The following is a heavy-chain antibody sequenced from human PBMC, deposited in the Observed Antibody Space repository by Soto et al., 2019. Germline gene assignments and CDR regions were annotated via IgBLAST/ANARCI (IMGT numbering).Heavy chain of an antibody. D-gene: IGHD6-19*01. J-gene: IGHJ4*02. CDR1: GYTFTSYA. CDR3: ARFPLQWLVPADLLYY. Sequence: ASVKVCCKASGYTFTSYAMHWVRQAPGQRLEWMGWINAGNGNTKYSQKFQGRVTITRDTSASTAYMELSSLRAEDTALYYCARFPLQWLVPADLLYYWGQGTLVTVSS. CDR2: INAGNGNT. V-gene: IGHV1-3*01.